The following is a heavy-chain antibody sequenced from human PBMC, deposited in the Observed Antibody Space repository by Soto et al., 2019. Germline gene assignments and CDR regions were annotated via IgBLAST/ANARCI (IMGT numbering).Heavy chain of an antibody. CDR3: ARVSPSYYYDSSGYPALDPRNWFDP. V-gene: IGHV3-7*01. J-gene: IGHJ5*02. CDR1: GFTFSSYW. Sequence: GGSLRLSCAASGFTFSSYWMSWVRQAPGKGLEWVANIKQDGSEKYYVDSVKGRFTISRDNAKNSLYLQMNSLRAEDTAVYYCARVSPSYYYDSSGYPALDPRNWFDPWGQGTLVTVSS. D-gene: IGHD3-22*01. CDR2: IKQDGSEK.